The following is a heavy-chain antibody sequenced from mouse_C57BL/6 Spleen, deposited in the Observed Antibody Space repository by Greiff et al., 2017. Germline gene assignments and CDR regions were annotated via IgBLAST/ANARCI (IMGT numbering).Heavy chain of an antibody. CDR2: INYDGSST. CDR1: GFTFSDYY. Sequence: EVHLVESEGGLVQPGSSMKLSCTASGFTFSDYYMAWVRQVPEKGLEWVANINYDGSSTYYLDSLKSRFIISRDNAKNILYLQMSSLKSEDTATYYCAIYYGNYPFAYWGQGTLVTVSA. J-gene: IGHJ3*01. V-gene: IGHV5-16*01. CDR3: AIYYGNYPFAY. D-gene: IGHD2-1*01.